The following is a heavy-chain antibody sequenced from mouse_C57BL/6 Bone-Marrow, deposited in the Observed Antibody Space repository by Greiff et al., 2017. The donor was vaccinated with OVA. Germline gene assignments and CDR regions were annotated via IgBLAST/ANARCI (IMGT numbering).Heavy chain of an antibody. CDR1: GFTFSDFY. Sequence: DVMLVESGGGLVQSGRSLRLSCATSGFTFSDFYMEWVRQAPGKGLEWIAASRNKANDYTTEYSASVKGRFIVSRDTSQSILYLQMNALRAEDTAIYYCARDALPAPFAYWGQGTLVTVSA. V-gene: IGHV7-1*01. D-gene: IGHD5-1*01. CDR2: SRNKANDYTT. CDR3: ARDALPAPFAY. J-gene: IGHJ3*01.